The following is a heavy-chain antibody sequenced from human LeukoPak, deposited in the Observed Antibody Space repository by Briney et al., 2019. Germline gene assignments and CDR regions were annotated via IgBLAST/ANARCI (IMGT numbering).Heavy chain of an antibody. CDR2: IRYDGRTK. V-gene: IGHV3-30*02. CDR3: ARDRSYGSFDY. D-gene: IGHD5-18*01. J-gene: IGHJ4*02. CDR1: GFTFSTYG. Sequence: PGGSLRLSCAASGFTFSTYGMHWVRQAPGKGLEWVAFIRYDGRTKYYADSVKGRFTISRDNAKNSLYLQMNSLTAEDTALYHCARDRSYGSFDYWGQGTLVTVSS.